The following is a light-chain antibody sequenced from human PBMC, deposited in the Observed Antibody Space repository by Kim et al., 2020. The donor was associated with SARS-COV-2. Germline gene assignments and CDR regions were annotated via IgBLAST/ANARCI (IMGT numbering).Light chain of an antibody. V-gene: IGKV3-20*01. CDR2: EAS. CDR3: QQYGSSWT. Sequence: EIVLTQSPGTLCLSPGDRATLSCRASQSVYSDYLAWYQQKPGQAPRLLIHEASIRATGIPDRFSGSGSGTDFTLPIRRLQPEDFAVYYCQQYGSSWTFGQGTKVDIK. CDR1: QSVYSDY. J-gene: IGKJ1*01.